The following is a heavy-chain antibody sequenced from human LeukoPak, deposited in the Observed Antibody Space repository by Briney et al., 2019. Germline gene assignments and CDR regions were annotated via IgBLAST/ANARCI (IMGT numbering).Heavy chain of an antibody. D-gene: IGHD6-13*01. CDR1: GGSISSYY. CDR2: IYYSGST. J-gene: IGHJ4*02. V-gene: IGHV4-59*01. Sequence: SETLSLTCTVSGGSISSYYWSWIRQPPGKGLEWIGYIYYSGSTNYNPSLKSRVTISVDTSKNQFSLKLSSVTAADTVVYYCARVRSSLNFDYWGQGTLVTVSS. CDR3: ARVRSSLNFDY.